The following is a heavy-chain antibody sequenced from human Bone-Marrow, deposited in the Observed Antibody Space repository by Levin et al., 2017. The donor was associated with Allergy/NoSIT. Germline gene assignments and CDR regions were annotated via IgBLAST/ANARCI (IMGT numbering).Heavy chain of an antibody. J-gene: IGHJ5*02. CDR2: INPDSGDT. V-gene: IGHV1-2*02. Sequence: ASVKVSCKASGYTFTGYYIHWVRQAPGQGLESMGWINPDSGDTNSAQKFQDRVTVTRDTSINTAYLELTRLRFDDTAVYFCARMLTGTWEWFDPWGQGTLVTVS. CDR1: GYTFTGYY. CDR3: ARMLTGTWEWFDP. D-gene: IGHD1-7*01.